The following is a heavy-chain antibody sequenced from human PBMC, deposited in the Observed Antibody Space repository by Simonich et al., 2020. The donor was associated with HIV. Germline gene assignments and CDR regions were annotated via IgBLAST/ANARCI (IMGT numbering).Heavy chain of an antibody. Sequence: QVQLVQSGAEVKKPGASVKVSCKASGYTFTSYYMTWVRQTPGQGLEWMGIINPSGGSTSYAQKFQGRVTMTRDTSTSTVYMELSSLRSEDTAVYYCARALAAAGTMELYFDYWGQGTLVTVSS. V-gene: IGHV1-46*01. J-gene: IGHJ4*02. D-gene: IGHD6-13*01. CDR1: GYTFTSYY. CDR2: INPSGGST. CDR3: ARALAAAGTMELYFDY.